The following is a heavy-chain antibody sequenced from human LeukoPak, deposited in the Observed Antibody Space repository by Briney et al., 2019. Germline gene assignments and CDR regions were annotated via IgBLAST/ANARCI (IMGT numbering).Heavy chain of an antibody. CDR1: GFTFDDYA. J-gene: IGHJ4*02. V-gene: IGHV3-9*03. CDR3: AKGRRGGNWNDVSFDY. D-gene: IGHD1-1*01. CDR2: ISWNSGSI. Sequence: PGRSLRLSCAASGFTFDDYAMHWVRQAPGKGLEWVSGISWNSGSIGYADSMKGRFTISRDNAKNSLYLQMNSLRAEDMALYYCAKGRRGGNWNDVSFDYWGQGTLVTVSS.